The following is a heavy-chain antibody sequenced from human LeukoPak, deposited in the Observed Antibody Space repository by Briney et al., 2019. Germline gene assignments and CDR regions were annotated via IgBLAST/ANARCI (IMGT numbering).Heavy chain of an antibody. J-gene: IGHJ4*02. CDR2: VYPGDSDT. Sequence: GESLKISCKGSGYIFANYWIGWVRQMPGKGLECLGVVYPGDSDTRYSPSFQGQVTISADRSISTAYLQWSSLKASDTAIYYCARRDYYDSSGSHEYYFDYWGQGTLVTVSS. D-gene: IGHD3-22*01. V-gene: IGHV5-51*01. CDR1: GYIFANYW. CDR3: ARRDYYDSSGSHEYYFDY.